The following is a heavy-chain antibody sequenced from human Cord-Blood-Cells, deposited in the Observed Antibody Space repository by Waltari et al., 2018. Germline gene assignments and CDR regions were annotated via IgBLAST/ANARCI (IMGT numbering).Heavy chain of an antibody. Sequence: QLQLVQYGAAVKKPGASVQVCCKASRYTFTGYYMHWVRQAPGQGLEWMGRINPNSGGTNYAQKFQGRVTMTRDTSISTAYMELSRLRSDDTAVYYCARGTIAAAGNFDYWGQGTLVTVSS. CDR2: INPNSGGT. CDR3: ARGTIAAAGNFDY. V-gene: IGHV1-2*06. J-gene: IGHJ4*02. D-gene: IGHD6-13*01. CDR1: RYTFTGYY.